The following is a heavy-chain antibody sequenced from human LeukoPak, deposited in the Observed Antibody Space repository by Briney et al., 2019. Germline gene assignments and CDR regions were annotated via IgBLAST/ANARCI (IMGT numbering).Heavy chain of an antibody. V-gene: IGHV1-69*04. CDR1: GGTFSSYA. CDR2: IIPILGIA. CDR3: ARGPVRYYDSSGYPKGIVDY. D-gene: IGHD3-22*01. Sequence: SVKVSCKASGGTFSSYAISWVRQAPGQGLEWMGRIIPILGIANYAQKFQGRVTITADKSTSTAYMGLSSLRSEDTAVYYCARGPVRYYDSSGYPKGIVDYWGQGTLVTVSS. J-gene: IGHJ4*02.